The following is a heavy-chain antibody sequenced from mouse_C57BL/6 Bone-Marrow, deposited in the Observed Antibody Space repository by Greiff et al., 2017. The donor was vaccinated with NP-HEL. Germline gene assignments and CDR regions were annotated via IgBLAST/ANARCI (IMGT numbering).Heavy chain of an antibody. V-gene: IGHV5-17*01. CDR3: ARGGFHWYFDV. Sequence: DVKLVESGGGLVKPGGSLKLSCAASGFTFSDYGMHWVRQAPEKGLEWVAYISSGSSTIYYADTVKGRFTISRDNAKYTLFLQMTSLRSEDTAMYYCARGGFHWYFDVWGTGTTVTVSS. CDR1: GFTFSDYG. J-gene: IGHJ1*03. CDR2: ISSGSSTI.